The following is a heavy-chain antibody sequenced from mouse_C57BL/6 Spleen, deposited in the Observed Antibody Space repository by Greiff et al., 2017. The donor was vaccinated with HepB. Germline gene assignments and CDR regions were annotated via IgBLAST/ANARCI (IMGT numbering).Heavy chain of an antibody. CDR3: ARPHYAMDY. CDR1: GFTFSDYG. Sequence: VQLKESGGGLVKPGGSLKLSCAASGFTFSDYGMHWVRQAPEKGLEWVAYISSGSSTIYYADTVKGRFTISRDNAKNTLFLQMTSLRSEDTAMYYCARPHYAMDYWGQGTSVTVSS. J-gene: IGHJ4*01. CDR2: ISSGSSTI. V-gene: IGHV5-17*01.